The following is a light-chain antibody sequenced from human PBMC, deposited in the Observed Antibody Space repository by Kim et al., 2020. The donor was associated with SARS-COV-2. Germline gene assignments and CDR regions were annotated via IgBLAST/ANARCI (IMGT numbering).Light chain of an antibody. CDR1: SNY. J-gene: IGLJ1*01. V-gene: IGLV2-14*03. CDR2: AVS. Sequence: QSALTQPASVSGSPGQSITISCTGTSNYVSWYQQHPGKAPKLMIYAVSNRPSGVSNRFSGSKSGNTASLTISGLQAEDEADYYCSSYTASSTYVFGAGTKVTVL. CDR3: SSYTASSTYV.